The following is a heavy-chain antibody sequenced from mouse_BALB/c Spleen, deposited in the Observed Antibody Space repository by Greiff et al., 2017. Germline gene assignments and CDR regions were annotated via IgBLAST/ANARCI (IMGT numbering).Heavy chain of an antibody. J-gene: IGHJ3*01. CDR1: GFNFKDYY. D-gene: IGHD2-13*01. CDR2: IDPENGDT. Sequence: EVQLQQSGAELVRSGASVKLSCTASGFNFKDYYMHWVKQRPEQGVEWIGWIDPENGDTEYAPKFKGKATMTADTSSNTAYLQLSSLTAEDTAVYYCNAVIYWGQGTLVTVSA. CDR3: NAVIY. V-gene: IGHV14-4*02.